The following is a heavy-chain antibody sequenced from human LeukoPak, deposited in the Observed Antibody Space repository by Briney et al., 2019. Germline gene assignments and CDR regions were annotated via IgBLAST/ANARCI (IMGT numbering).Heavy chain of an antibody. CDR1: GYSFTAYY. CDR2: IYPGDSDT. Sequence: GESLKISCKASGYSFTAYYIGWVRQMPGKGLEWMGIIYPGDSDTRYSPSFQGQVTISADKSITTAYLQWSSLKASDTPRYYCARHVFGESYPDYWGQGTLVTVSS. J-gene: IGHJ4*02. CDR3: ARHVFGESYPDY. D-gene: IGHD3-10*01. V-gene: IGHV5-51*01.